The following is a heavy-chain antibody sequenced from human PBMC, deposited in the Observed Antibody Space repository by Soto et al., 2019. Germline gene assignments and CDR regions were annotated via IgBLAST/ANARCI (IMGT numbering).Heavy chain of an antibody. D-gene: IGHD2-15*01. J-gene: IGHJ4*02. Sequence: PGGSLRLSCAASGFTFSSDAMSWVGQAPGKGLEWVSAISGSGGSTYYADSVKGGFTISRDNSKNTLYLQMNSLREEDTAEYYIANGSSPRGPLSYFDYWGQRTLVTVSS. CDR1: GFTFSSDA. CDR3: ANGSSPRGPLSYFDY. CDR2: ISGSGGST. V-gene: IGHV3-23*01.